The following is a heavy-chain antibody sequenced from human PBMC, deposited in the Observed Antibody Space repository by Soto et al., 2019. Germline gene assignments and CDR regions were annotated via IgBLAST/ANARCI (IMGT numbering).Heavy chain of an antibody. J-gene: IGHJ4*02. D-gene: IGHD3-22*01. CDR1: GFTFSSYW. Sequence: EVQLVESGGGLVQPGGSLRLSCADSGFTFSSYWMHWVRQAPGKGLVWVSRINSDGSSTNYADSVKGRFTISRDNAKNTLYLQMNSLRVEDKAVYYGARKYIYESSGYYYWGQGTLVTASS. CDR2: INSDGSST. CDR3: ARKYIYESSGYYY. V-gene: IGHV3-74*01.